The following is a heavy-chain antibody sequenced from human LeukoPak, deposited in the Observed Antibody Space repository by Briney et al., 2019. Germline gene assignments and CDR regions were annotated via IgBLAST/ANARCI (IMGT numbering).Heavy chain of an antibody. D-gene: IGHD6-19*01. V-gene: IGHV3-21*01. J-gene: IGHJ4*02. CDR2: ISSSSSYI. CDR3: ARGSGWLIDY. Sequence: GGSLRLSCAASGFTFSSYSMNWVRQAPGKGLEWVSSISSSSSYIYYADSVKGRFTISRDNAKNSLYLQMSSLRAEDTAVYYCARGSGWLIDYWGQGTLVTVSS. CDR1: GFTFSSYS.